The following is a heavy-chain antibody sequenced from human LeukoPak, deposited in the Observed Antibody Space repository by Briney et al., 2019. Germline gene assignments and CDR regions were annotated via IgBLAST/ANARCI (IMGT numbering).Heavy chain of an antibody. Sequence: PSETLRLTCTASGGSISANCRNWIRQPAGKGLEWIGRIYTSGSTNYHPSLRGRVTMSVDTSKNQFSLKLTSVTAADTAVYYCARDPHGHLSFHYWG. J-gene: IGHJ4*01. CDR2: IYTSGST. CDR3: ARDPHGHLSFHY. V-gene: IGHV4-4*07. D-gene: IGHD4-17*01. CDR1: GGSISANC.